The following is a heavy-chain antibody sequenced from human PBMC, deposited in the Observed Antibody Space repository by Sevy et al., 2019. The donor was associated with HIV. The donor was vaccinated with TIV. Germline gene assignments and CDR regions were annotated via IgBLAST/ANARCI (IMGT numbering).Heavy chain of an antibody. CDR3: ASFAGYSSSWWNNYLDY. D-gene: IGHD6-13*01. J-gene: IGHJ4*02. V-gene: IGHV3-11*01. Sequence: GGSLRLSCAASGFTFSDYYMSWIRQAPGKGLEWVSYISSSGSTIYYADSVKGRFTISRDNAKNSLYLQMNSLRAEDTAVHYCASFAGYSSSWWNNYLDYWGQGTLVTVSS. CDR1: GFTFSDYY. CDR2: ISSSGSTI.